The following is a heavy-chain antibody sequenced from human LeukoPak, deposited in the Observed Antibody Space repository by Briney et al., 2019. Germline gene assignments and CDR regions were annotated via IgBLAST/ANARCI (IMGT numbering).Heavy chain of an antibody. CDR3: ARSTIFGVVIDSNWFDP. V-gene: IGHV4-30-4*08. Sequence: SQTLSLTCTVSGGSISSGDYYWSWIRQPPGKGLEWIGYIYYSGSTYYNPSLKSRVTRSVDTSKNQFSLKLSSVTAADTAVYYCARSTIFGVVIDSNWFDPWGQGTLVTVST. CDR2: IYYSGST. D-gene: IGHD3-3*01. CDR1: GGSISSGDYY. J-gene: IGHJ5*02.